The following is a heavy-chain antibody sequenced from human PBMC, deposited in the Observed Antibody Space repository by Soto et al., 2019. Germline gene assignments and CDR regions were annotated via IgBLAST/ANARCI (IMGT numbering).Heavy chain of an antibody. V-gene: IGHV3-23*01. D-gene: IGHD1-26*01. CDR3: ARRGSGSYYDY. J-gene: IGHJ4*02. Sequence: EVQLLESGGGLVQPGGSLRLSCAASGFTFSSYAMNWVRQAPGKGLEWVSVISGSGDSTYYADSVKGRFTISRDNSKNTLYLKMNSLRAEDTAVYYCARRGSGSYYDYWGQGTLVTVSS. CDR1: GFTFSSYA. CDR2: ISGSGDST.